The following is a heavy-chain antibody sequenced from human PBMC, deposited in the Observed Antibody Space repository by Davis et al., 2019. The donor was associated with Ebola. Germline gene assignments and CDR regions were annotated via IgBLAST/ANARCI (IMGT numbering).Heavy chain of an antibody. D-gene: IGHD6-6*01. CDR1: GFTFSSYA. CDR2: ISYDGSNK. CDR3: VSQYSTSSHY. V-gene: IGHV3-30-3*01. Sequence: GESLKISCAASGFTFSSYAMHWVRQAPGKGLEWVAVISYDGSNKYYADSVKGRFTVSRDNSKNSLDLQMNSLGAEDTAIYYCVSQYSTSSHYWGQGALVTVSS. J-gene: IGHJ4*02.